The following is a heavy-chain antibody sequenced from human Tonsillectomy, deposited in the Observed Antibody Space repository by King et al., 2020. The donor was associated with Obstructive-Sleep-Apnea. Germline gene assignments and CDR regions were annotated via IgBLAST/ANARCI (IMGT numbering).Heavy chain of an antibody. D-gene: IGHD5-12*01. CDR3: ARDLVATTRMYYYYYGMDV. V-gene: IGHV4-59*01. CDR2: IYYSGST. Sequence: QLQESGPGLVKPSETLSLTCTVSGGSISSYYWSWIRQPPGKGLEWFGYIYYSGSTNYNPSLKSRVTISVDTYKNQFSLKLSSVTAADTAVYYCARDLVATTRMYYYYYGMDVWGQGTTVTVSS. J-gene: IGHJ6*02. CDR1: GGSISSYY.